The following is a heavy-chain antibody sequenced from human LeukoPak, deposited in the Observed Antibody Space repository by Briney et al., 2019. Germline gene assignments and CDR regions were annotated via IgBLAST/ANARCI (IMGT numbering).Heavy chain of an antibody. J-gene: IGHJ4*02. CDR1: GFTFSSYW. V-gene: IGHV3-7*01. CDR3: ARDLYRIVVVPHYFEY. D-gene: IGHD3-22*01. CDR2: IKKDGREK. Sequence: GGSLRLSCAASGFTFSSYWMSCVRQAPGKGLEWVANIKKDGREKYYVDSVKGRFTISRDNAKNSLYLQMNSLRAEDTAVYYCARDLYRIVVVPHYFEYWGQGTLVTVSS.